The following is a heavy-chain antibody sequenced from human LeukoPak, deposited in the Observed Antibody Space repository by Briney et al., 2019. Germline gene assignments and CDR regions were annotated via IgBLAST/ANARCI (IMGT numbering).Heavy chain of an antibody. D-gene: IGHD3-9*01. CDR1: GGSVNINYYY. CDR3: ARVLTTGDNGRGFFDN. V-gene: IGHV4-39*01. J-gene: IGHJ4*02. Sequence: SETLSLTCSVSGGSVNINYYYWGWVRQPPGKGLEWIESNHYSGSTSHNPSLQSRIAGSIDTSKNQFSLRLSSVTAADTAAYYCARVLTTGDNGRGFFDNWGQGILVTVSS. CDR2: NHYSGST.